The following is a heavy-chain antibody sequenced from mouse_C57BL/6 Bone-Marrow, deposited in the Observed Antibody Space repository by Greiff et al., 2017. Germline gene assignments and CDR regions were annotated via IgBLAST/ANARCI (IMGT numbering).Heavy chain of an antibody. CDR3: ARWAYDYDCLYAMDY. J-gene: IGHJ4*01. CDR1: GYTFTSYW. CDR2: IDPNSGGT. Sequence: QVQLKQPGAELVKPGASVKLSCKASGYTFTSYWMHWVKQRPGRGLEWIGRIDPNSGGTKYNEKFKSQATLTVDKPSSTAYMQLSSLTSEDSAVYYCARWAYDYDCLYAMDYWGQGTSVTVSS. V-gene: IGHV1-72*01. D-gene: IGHD2-4*01.